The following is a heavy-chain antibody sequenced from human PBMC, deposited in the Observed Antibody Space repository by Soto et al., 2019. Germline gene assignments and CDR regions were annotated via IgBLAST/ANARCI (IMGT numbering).Heavy chain of an antibody. D-gene: IGHD2-21*02. V-gene: IGHV4-34*01. CDR1: GGFVSSGSYY. CDR3: ARVERGTATSVVDAFDI. CDR2: MSHSGGT. Sequence: QVQLQQWGAGLLKPSETLSLTCAVYGGFVSSGSYYWSWIRQPPGKGLEWIGEMSHSGGTHFNASLKSRVTISVDTSKNQFSRKMSSVTAADTALYYCARVERGTATSVVDAFDIWGPGTMVTVSS. J-gene: IGHJ3*02.